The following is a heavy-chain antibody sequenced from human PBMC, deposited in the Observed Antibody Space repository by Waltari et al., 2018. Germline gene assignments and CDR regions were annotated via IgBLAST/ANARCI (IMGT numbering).Heavy chain of an antibody. CDR3: ARAGYCSSTSCYTAWFDP. J-gene: IGHJ5*02. CDR2: IYTSGST. Sequence: QVQLQESGPGLVKPSETLSLTCTVSGGSISSYYWSWIRQPAGKGLEWIGRIYTSGSTNYNPSLKSRVTMSVDTSKNQCSLKLSSVTAADTAVYYCARAGYCSSTSCYTAWFDPWGQGTLVTVSS. D-gene: IGHD2-2*02. CDR1: GGSISSYY. V-gene: IGHV4-4*07.